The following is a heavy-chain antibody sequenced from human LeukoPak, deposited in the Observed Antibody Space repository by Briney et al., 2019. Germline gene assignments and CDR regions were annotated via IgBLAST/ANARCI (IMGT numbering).Heavy chain of an antibody. Sequence: GGSLRLSCAASGFTFSSYAMSWVRQAPGKGLEWVSAINGGGGSTYYADSVKGRFTISRDNSKNTLYLQMNSLRVEDTAVYYCARALDYGDYEGLGVAFDIWGQGTMVTVSS. CDR2: INGGGGST. CDR3: ARALDYGDYEGLGVAFDI. CDR1: GFTFSSYA. V-gene: IGHV3-23*01. J-gene: IGHJ3*02. D-gene: IGHD4-17*01.